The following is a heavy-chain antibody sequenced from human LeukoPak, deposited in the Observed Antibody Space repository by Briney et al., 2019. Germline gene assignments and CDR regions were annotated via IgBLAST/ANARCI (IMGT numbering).Heavy chain of an antibody. J-gene: IGHJ4*02. V-gene: IGHV3-11*01. D-gene: IGHD2-2*01. CDR2: ISPSGSDI. CDR3: AKIPKGGYFDY. CDR1: GFTFRDYY. Sequence: GGSLRLSCAASGFTFRDYYMNWIRQPPGKGLEWISYISPSGSDIYYADSLKGRFTISRDNANNSLFLQMNSLRAEDTAVYYCAKIPKGGYFDYWGQGTLVTVSS.